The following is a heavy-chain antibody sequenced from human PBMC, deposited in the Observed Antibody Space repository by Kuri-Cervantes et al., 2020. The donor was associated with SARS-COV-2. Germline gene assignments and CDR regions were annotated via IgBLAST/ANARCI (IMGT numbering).Heavy chain of an antibody. J-gene: IGHJ4*02. CDR1: GGSFSGYY. D-gene: IGHD2-2*02. CDR2: INHSGST. V-gene: IGHV4-34*01. CDR3: ARDRPDRGAASIVVPAAILFDY. Sequence: SCAVYGGSFSGYYWSWIRQPPGKGLEWIGEINHSGSTNYNPSLKSRVTISVDTSKNQFSLKLSSVTAADTAVYYCARDRPDRGAASIVVPAAILFDYWGQGTLVTVSS.